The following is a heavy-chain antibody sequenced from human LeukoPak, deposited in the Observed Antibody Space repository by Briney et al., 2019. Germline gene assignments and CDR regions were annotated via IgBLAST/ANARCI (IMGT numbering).Heavy chain of an antibody. V-gene: IGHV4-34*01. CDR3: ARAAIGYCSSTSCYPYYYYYMDV. CDR1: GGSFSGYY. CDR2: INHSGST. J-gene: IGHJ6*03. Sequence: SETLSLTCAVYGGSFSGYYWSWIRQPPGKGLEWIGEINHSGSTNYNPSLKSRVTISVDTSKNQFSLKLSSVTAADTAVYYCARAAIGYCSSTSCYPYYYYYMDVWGKGATVTVSS. D-gene: IGHD2-2*01.